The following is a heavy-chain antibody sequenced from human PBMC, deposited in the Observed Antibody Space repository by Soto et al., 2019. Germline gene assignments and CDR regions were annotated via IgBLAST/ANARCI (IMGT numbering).Heavy chain of an antibody. D-gene: IGHD3-16*01. V-gene: IGHV6-1*01. CDR1: GDSVSSSSAA. Sequence: SQTLSLTCDISGDSVSSSSAAWNWIRQSPSRGLEWLGRTYYRSKWIHEYTVSMESRITINPDTSKNQFSLHIYSVAPEDTAVYYCAGVVWLRCMDFSCQATPVTVSS. CDR3: AGVVWLRCMDF. J-gene: IGHJ6*02. CDR2: TYYRSKWIH.